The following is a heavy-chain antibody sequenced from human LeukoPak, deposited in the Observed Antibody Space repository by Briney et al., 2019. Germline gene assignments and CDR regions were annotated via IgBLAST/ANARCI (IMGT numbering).Heavy chain of an antibody. CDR3: ANSAGWWAHEY. J-gene: IGHJ1*01. CDR2: IGGGGET. CDR1: GFTFSSYA. V-gene: IGHV3-23*01. D-gene: IGHD2-15*01. Sequence: GGSLRLSCAASGFTFSSYAMHWVRQAPGKGLEWVSSIGGGGETYYADSVKGRFTISRDNPRNTLSLQMNSLRAEDTAVYYCANSAGWWAHEYWGQGTLVTVSS.